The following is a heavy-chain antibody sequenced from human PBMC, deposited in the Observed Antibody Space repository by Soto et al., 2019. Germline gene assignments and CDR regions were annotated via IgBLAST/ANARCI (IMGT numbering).Heavy chain of an antibody. J-gene: IGHJ5*02. CDR1: GGSISSSSYY. V-gene: IGHV4-39*02. CDR2: IYHGGST. Sequence: SETLSLTCTVSGGSISSSSYYWGWIRQPPGKGLEWIGSIYHGGSTYYNPSLNSRVTLSIDMTNNHVSLILNSVTAADTAVYYCARVGPWVPYYYDSSPYTFENWFDPWGQGTLVTVSS. CDR3: ARVGPWVPYYYDSSPYTFENWFDP. D-gene: IGHD3-22*01.